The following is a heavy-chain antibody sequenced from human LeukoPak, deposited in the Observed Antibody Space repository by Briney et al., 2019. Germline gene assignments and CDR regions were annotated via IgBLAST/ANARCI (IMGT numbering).Heavy chain of an antibody. CDR1: GGTFSRYA. D-gene: IGHD3-22*01. CDR3: ARDAAIHDSGAYYYLW. Sequence: SVKVSCKASGGTFSRYAISWVRQAPGQGLEWMAGITPMFGTANYAQKFQGRVTSADESTRTAYMELKSLKFEDTAVYYCARDAAIHDSGAYYYLWWGQGTLVTVSS. J-gene: IGHJ4*02. CDR2: ITPMFGTA. V-gene: IGHV1-69*01.